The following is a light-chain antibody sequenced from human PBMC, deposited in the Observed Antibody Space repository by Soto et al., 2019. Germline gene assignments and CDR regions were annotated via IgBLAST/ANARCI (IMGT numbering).Light chain of an antibody. CDR1: SSNIGAGYD. CDR2: GTS. J-gene: IGLJ1*01. CDR3: QSYDSSLSGFYV. Sequence: QPVLTQPPSVSGAPGQRVTISCTGSSSNIGAGYDVHWYQQLPGTAPKLLIYGTSNRPSGVPDRFSGSQSGTAASLAITGLQAEDEADYYCQSYDSSLSGFYVFGTGTKLTVL. V-gene: IGLV1-40*01.